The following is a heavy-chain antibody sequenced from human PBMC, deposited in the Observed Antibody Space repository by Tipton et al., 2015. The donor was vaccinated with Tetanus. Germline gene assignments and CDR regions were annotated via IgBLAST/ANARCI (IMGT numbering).Heavy chain of an antibody. V-gene: IGHV5-51*01. D-gene: IGHD7-27*01. CDR3: ARPLGPLSGEDYSDS. J-gene: IGHJ4*02. CDR2: IYPGDSDT. CDR1: RSGNIFATYW. Sequence: QLVQSGAEVRKPGDSLRISCKGSRSGNIFATYWIAWVRQMPGKGLEWMGTIYPGDSDTRYNPSFQGRVTISADQSTTTAYLQWSSLKASDTAMYYCARPLGPLSGEDYSDSWGQGALVIVSS.